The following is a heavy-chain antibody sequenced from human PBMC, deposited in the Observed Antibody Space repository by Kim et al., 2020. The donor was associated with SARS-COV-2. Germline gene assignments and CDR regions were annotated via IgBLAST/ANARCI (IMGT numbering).Heavy chain of an antibody. Sequence: SETLSLTCTVSGGSISSGGYYWSWIRQHPGKGLEWIGYIYYSGSTYYNPSLKSRVTISVDTSKNQFSLKLSSVTAADTAVYYCARAYAWVRSGYYDSSGNFDYWGQGTLVTVSS. V-gene: IGHV4-31*03. CDR1: GGSISSGGYY. CDR2: IYYSGST. CDR3: ARAYAWVRSGYYDSSGNFDY. J-gene: IGHJ4*02. D-gene: IGHD3-22*01.